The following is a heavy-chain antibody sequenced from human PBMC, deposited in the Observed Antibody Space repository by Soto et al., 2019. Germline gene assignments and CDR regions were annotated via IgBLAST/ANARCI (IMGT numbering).Heavy chain of an antibody. J-gene: IGHJ4*02. D-gene: IGHD6-19*01. CDR1: AGPISSSSYY. V-gene: IGHV4-39*01. CDR3: ARQGGIAVAGPLYYFDY. Sequence: SETLSLTCTVSAGPISSSSYYSRYSRKPPWHSLEWIGSIYYSGSTYYSPSLKSRVTISVETSKNQFSLKLSSVTAADPAVYYCARQGGIAVAGPLYYFDYWGQGTLVTVSS. CDR2: IYYSGST.